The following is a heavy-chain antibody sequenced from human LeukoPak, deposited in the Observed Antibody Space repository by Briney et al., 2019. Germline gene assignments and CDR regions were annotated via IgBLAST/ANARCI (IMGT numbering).Heavy chain of an antibody. D-gene: IGHD5-18*01. V-gene: IGHV1-46*01. CDR1: GYTFTSYY. Sequence: PAASVKVSCKASGYTFTSYYMHWVRQAPGQGLEWMGIINPSGSTSYAQKFQGRVTMTRDTSTSTVYMELSSLRSEDTAVYYCARGAPAMVPPDSYWGQGTLVTVSS. CDR2: INPSGST. J-gene: IGHJ4*02. CDR3: ARGAPAMVPPDSY.